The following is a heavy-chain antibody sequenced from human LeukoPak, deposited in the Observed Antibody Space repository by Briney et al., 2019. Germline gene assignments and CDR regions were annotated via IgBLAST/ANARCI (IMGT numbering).Heavy chain of an antibody. V-gene: IGHV3-23*01. CDR1: GFTFSTYA. CDR2: ISGSGSST. D-gene: IGHD3-3*01. CDR3: AKARDFDFWSGYSNWFDP. Sequence: PGGSLRLSCAASGFTFSTYAMIWVRQAPGKGLEWVSGISGSGSSTYSADSVKGRILISRDNSKNTLYLQMNGLRAKDTAVYYCAKARDFDFWSGYSNWFDPWGQGTLVTVSS. J-gene: IGHJ5*02.